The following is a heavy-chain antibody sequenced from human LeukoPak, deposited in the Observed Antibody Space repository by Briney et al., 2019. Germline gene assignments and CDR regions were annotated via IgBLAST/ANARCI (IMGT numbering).Heavy chain of an antibody. D-gene: IGHD3-3*01. V-gene: IGHV3-11*04. CDR3: ALRRNFCFDY. Sequence: GGSLRLSCAASGFTFDDYYMSWIRQAPGKGLEWISYIGGSGTPIYYADSVRGRFTISRDNTKNSLYLQMNSLRAEDTAVYYCALRRNFCFDYWGQGTLVTVSS. CDR1: GFTFDDYY. J-gene: IGHJ4*02. CDR2: IGGSGTPI.